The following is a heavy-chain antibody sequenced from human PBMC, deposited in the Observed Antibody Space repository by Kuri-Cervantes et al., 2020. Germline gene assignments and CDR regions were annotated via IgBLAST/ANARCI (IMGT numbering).Heavy chain of an antibody. CDR3: AKYPTGIYAFTI. CDR2: LYNAGTT. V-gene: IGHV3-53*01. CDR1: GFPVSSDY. D-gene: IGHD3-10*01. J-gene: IGHJ3*02. Sequence: GGSLRLSCAVSGFPVSSDYMTWVRQAPGKGPQWVSLLYNAGTTIYADSVKGRFTISRDDSKNTLYLHMNSLRAEDTAIYYCAKYPTGIYAFTIWGQGTLVTVSS.